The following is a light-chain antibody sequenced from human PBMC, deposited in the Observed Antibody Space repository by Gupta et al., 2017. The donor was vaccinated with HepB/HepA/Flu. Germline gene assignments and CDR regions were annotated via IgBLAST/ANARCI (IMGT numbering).Light chain of an antibody. Sequence: SELTQDPAVSVALGQTVRITCQGDSLRSYYASWYQQKPGQAPVLVIYGKNNRPSGIPDRFSGSSSGNTASLTITGAQAEDEADYYCNSRDSSGNHLVFGGGTKLTVL. V-gene: IGLV3-19*01. CDR3: NSRDSSGNHLV. J-gene: IGLJ3*02. CDR2: GKN. CDR1: SLRSYY.